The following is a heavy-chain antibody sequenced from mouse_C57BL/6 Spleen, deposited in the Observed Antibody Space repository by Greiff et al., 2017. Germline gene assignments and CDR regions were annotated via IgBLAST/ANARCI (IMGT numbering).Heavy chain of an antibody. CDR2: ISSGGSYT. CDR3: ARTAQGYFDY. D-gene: IGHD3-2*02. CDR1: GFTFSSYG. Sequence: EVKVVESGGDLVKPGGSLKLSCAASGFTFSSYGMSWVRQTPDKRLEWVATISSGGSYTYYPDSVKGRFTISRDNAKNTLYLQMSSLKSEDTAMYYCARTAQGYFDYWGQGTTLTVSS. J-gene: IGHJ2*01. V-gene: IGHV5-6*01.